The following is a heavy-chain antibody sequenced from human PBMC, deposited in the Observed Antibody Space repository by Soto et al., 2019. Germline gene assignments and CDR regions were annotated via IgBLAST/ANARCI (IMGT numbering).Heavy chain of an antibody. D-gene: IGHD6-25*01. V-gene: IGHV1-46*02. CDR3: ANRLISDMDV. J-gene: IGHJ6*02. Sequence: QFQLVQSGAEVKEPGASVKVSCKASGYTFNNHYIHWVRLAPGQGLEWMGRLHPSGGGTTYAQKFAGRVLLASHAPTPTVYLALSSLPSKVTAIFYFANRLISDMDVWGPGTTVTFSS. CDR2: LHPSGGGT. CDR1: GYTFNNHY.